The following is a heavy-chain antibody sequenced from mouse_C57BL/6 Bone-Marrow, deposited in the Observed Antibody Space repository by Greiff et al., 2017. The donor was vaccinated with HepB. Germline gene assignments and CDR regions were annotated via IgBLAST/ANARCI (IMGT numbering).Heavy chain of an antibody. CDR3: ARRVDY. V-gene: IGHV1-54*01. Sequence: VQLQQSGAELVRPGTSVKVSCKASGYAFTNHLIEWVKQRPGQGLEWIGVINPGSGGTNYNEKFKGKATLTADKSSSTAYMQLSSLTSEDSAVYFCARRVDYWGQGTTLTVSS. CDR1: GYAFTNHL. J-gene: IGHJ2*01. CDR2: INPGSGGT.